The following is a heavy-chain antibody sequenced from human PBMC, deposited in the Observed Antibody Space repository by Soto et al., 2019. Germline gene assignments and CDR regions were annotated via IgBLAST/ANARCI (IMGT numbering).Heavy chain of an antibody. CDR1: GASINDSHC. Sequence: QVQLQESGPGLVKPSGTLSLTCVVSGASINDSHCWTWVRQPPGKGLEWIGEMFHSGSTNYNPTLKSPVTISIEKSRDQFSLNLTSVTAADPAVYSCEKNNDYVIDERGQGTTVTVSS. J-gene: IGHJ6*02. D-gene: IGHD4-17*01. CDR3: EKNNDYVIDE. CDR2: MFHSGST. V-gene: IGHV4-4*02.